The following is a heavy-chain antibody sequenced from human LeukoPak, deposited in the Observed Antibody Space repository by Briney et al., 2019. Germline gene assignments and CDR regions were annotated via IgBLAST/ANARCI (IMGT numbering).Heavy chain of an antibody. J-gene: IGHJ6*04. Sequence: GASVQVSCQASGYTFTSYGIRWVRQPPAQGLEWMGWISAYNGNTNYAQKLQGRVTMTTDTSTSTAYMELRSLRSDDTAVYYCARYPPFYDILTGYLVPSGMDVWGKGTTVTVSS. CDR3: ARYPPFYDILTGYLVPSGMDV. V-gene: IGHV1-18*04. CDR2: ISAYNGNT. D-gene: IGHD3-9*01. CDR1: GYTFTSYG.